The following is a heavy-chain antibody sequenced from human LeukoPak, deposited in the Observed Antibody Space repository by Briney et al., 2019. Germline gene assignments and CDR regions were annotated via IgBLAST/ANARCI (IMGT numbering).Heavy chain of an antibody. CDR3: ARDGSRGNLVTAPDY. V-gene: IGHV3-33*05. CDR2: ISYDGSNK. CDR1: GFTFSRYG. J-gene: IGHJ4*02. D-gene: IGHD2-21*02. Sequence: GGSLRLSCAASGFTFSRYGMHWVRQAPGKGLEWVSVISYDGSNKYYADSVKGRFTISRDNAKNSLYLQMNSLRAEDTAVYYCARDGSRGNLVTAPDYWGQGTLVTVSS.